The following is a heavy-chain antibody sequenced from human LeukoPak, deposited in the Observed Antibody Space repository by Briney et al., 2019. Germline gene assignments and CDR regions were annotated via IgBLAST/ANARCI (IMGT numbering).Heavy chain of an antibody. D-gene: IGHD1-14*01. V-gene: IGHV4-59*01. CDR3: ERDGIRNYAVDI. Sequence: SETLSLTCAVSGGAISSYYWSWILQPPGKGLEWIGYIFYSGRTNYNPSLKSRLTISVETSKSQFSLRLSSVTAADTAVYSCERDGIRNYAVDIWGQGKMVKVSS. J-gene: IGHJ3*02. CDR1: GGAISSYY. CDR2: IFYSGRT.